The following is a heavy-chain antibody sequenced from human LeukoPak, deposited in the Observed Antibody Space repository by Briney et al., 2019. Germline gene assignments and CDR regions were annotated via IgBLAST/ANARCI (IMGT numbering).Heavy chain of an antibody. V-gene: IGHV3-23*01. CDR3: AKRGNPAVGHHYLDV. D-gene: IGHD2-2*01. CDR2: ITLSGGST. CDR1: GFTITNAW. Sequence: GGSLRLSCAASGFTITNAWMSWVRQAPGKGLEWVASITLSGGSTFYADSVKGRFTISRDNSKNTLYLQMNSLSAEDAAVYYCAKRGNPAVGHHYLDVWGKGTTVSVSS. J-gene: IGHJ6*03.